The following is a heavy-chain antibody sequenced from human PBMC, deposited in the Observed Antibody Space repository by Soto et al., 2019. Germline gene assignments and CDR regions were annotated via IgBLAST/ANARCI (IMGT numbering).Heavy chain of an antibody. Sequence: SETLSLTCAVYGGSFSGYYWSWIRQPPGKGLEWIGEINHSGSTNYNPSLKSRVTISVDTSKNQFSLKLSSVTAADTAVYYCARGIRGRYVLMVYAISVGSHHFDYWGQGTLVTVSS. J-gene: IGHJ4*02. CDR1: GGSFSGYY. CDR2: INHSGST. V-gene: IGHV4-34*01. D-gene: IGHD2-8*01. CDR3: ARGIRGRYVLMVYAISVGSHHFDY.